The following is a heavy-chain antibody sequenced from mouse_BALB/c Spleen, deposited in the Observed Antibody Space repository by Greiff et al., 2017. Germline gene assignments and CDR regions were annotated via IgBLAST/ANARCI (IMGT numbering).Heavy chain of an antibody. CDR2: ISSGGSYT. J-gene: IGHJ4*01. Sequence: EVQLVESGGDLVKPGGSLKLSCAASGFTFSSYAMSWVRQSPEKRLEWVAEISSGGSYTYYPDTVTGRFTISRDNAKNTLYLEMSSLRSEDTAMYYCAREGKFITTATGAMDYWGQGTSVTVSS. CDR1: GFTFSSYA. D-gene: IGHD1-2*01. V-gene: IGHV5-9-4*01. CDR3: AREGKFITTATGAMDY.